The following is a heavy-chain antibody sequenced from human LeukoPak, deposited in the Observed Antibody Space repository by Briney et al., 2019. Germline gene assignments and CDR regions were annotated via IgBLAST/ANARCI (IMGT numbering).Heavy chain of an antibody. V-gene: IGHV3-23*01. J-gene: IGHJ4*02. Sequence: GGSLRLSCAASGFTFSSYAMSWVRQAPGKGLEWVSAISGSGGSTYYADSVKGRFTISRDNSKNTLYLQMNSLRAEDTAVYYCARGGYSSSWYSYSFDYWGQGTLVTVSS. D-gene: IGHD6-13*01. CDR2: ISGSGGST. CDR1: GFTFSSYA. CDR3: ARGGYSSSWYSYSFDY.